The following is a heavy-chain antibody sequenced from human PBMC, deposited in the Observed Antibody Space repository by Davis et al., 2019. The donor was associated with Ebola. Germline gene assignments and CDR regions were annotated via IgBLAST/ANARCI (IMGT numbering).Heavy chain of an antibody. D-gene: IGHD5-12*01. CDR1: GYTFTNYY. CDR2: SNPNDGRT. Sequence: ASVKVSCKASGYTFTNYYMHWVRQAPGQGLEWMGMSNPNDGRTIYAQKFQGRVTVTRDTSTTTVYMDLSSLRSEDTALYYCTTPGGQDSGYDFFDIWGQGTMVTVSS. V-gene: IGHV1-46*03. J-gene: IGHJ3*02. CDR3: TTPGGQDSGYDFFDI.